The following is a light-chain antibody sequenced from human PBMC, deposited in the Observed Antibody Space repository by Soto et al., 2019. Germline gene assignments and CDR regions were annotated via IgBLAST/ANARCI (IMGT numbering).Light chain of an antibody. V-gene: IGKV3-20*01. CDR3: QHYYTSYTT. J-gene: IGKJ1*01. CDR1: QSVTSTY. Sequence: EISLTQSPGTLSLSPGERSTLSCRASQSVTSTYLAWFQQKPGQAPRLLIYGASSRAPGIPDRFSGSGSGTDFTLTISRLEPEDFAVYYCQHYYTSYTTFGQGTKVDIK. CDR2: GAS.